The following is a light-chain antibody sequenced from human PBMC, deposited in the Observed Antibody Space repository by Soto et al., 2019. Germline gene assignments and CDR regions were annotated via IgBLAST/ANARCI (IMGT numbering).Light chain of an antibody. CDR2: DAS. Sequence: EIVLTQSPATLSLSPGERATLSCRASQSVSSYLAWYQQKPGQAPRLLIYDASNRATGIPARFSGSGSGTYFTLTISSLEREDFAVYYCQQRSNWPWTFGQGTKVEIK. J-gene: IGKJ1*01. CDR3: QQRSNWPWT. CDR1: QSVSSY. V-gene: IGKV3-11*01.